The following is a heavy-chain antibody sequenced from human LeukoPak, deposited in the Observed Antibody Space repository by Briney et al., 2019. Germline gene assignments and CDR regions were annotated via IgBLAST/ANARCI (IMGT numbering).Heavy chain of an antibody. Sequence: GGSLRLSCAASGFTFSSYWMHWVRQAPGKGPVWVSRINSDGSSTSYADSVKGRFTISRDNAKNTLYLQMNSLRAEDTAVYYCARSYYYDSSGYLGPLDYWGQGTLVTVSS. D-gene: IGHD3-22*01. CDR2: INSDGSST. V-gene: IGHV3-74*01. CDR1: GFTFSSYW. CDR3: ARSYYYDSSGYLGPLDY. J-gene: IGHJ4*02.